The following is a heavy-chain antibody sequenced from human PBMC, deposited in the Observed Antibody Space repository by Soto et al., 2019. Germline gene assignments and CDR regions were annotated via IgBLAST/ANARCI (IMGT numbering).Heavy chain of an antibody. CDR2: ISYDGSTQ. CDR3: AKDRGSSAFDY. Sequence: GGSLRLSCAASRFTFSSYGMHWVRQAPGKGLEWVAVISYDGSTQYYADSVKGRFTVSRDNSKTTLYLQMNSLRGEDTAVYYCAKDRGSSAFDYWGQGTPVTAPQ. V-gene: IGHV3-30*18. CDR1: RFTFSSYG. J-gene: IGHJ4*02. D-gene: IGHD6-6*01.